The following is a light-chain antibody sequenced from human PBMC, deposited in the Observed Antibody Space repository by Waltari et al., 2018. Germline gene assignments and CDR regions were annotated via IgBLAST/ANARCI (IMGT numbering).Light chain of an antibody. Sequence: EIVLTQSPATLSLSPGERATLSCRASHSVSSYVAWYQQKPGQAPRLLIYDTSNRATGIPARFSGSGSETDFTLTISSLESEDFAVYYCQQRSIWPQSLTFGGGTTVEIK. CDR2: DTS. J-gene: IGKJ4*01. V-gene: IGKV3-11*01. CDR1: HSVSSY. CDR3: QQRSIWPQSLT.